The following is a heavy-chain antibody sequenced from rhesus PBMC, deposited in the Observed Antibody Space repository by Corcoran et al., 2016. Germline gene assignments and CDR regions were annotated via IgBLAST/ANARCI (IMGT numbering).Heavy chain of an antibody. CDR3: ARGPYSSGYDY. J-gene: IGHJ4*01. CDR1: GGSISDSYR. D-gene: IGHD6-31*01. CDR2: IYGRSTST. V-gene: IGHV4S10*01. Sequence: QVQLQESGPGLVKPSETLSLTCAVSGGSISDSYRWSWIRQPPGKGLEWIGYIYGRSTSTNFNPSLMSRVTISKDTSKNQFSLKLSSVTAADTAVYYCARGPYSSGYDYWGQGVLVTVSA.